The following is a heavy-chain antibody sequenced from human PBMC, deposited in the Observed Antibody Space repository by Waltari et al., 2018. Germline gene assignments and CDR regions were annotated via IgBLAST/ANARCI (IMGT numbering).Heavy chain of an antibody. CDR2: TYYRSKWYN. CDR1: GDSVSSNSAA. CDR3: ARGPPGALEPTIWYFDL. Sequence: QVQLQQSGPGLVKPSQTLSLTCAISGDSVSSNSAAWNWIRQSPSRGLEWLGRTYYRSKWYNDYAVSVKSRITINPDTSKNQFSLQLNSVTPEDTAVYYCARGPPGALEPTIWYFDLWGRGTLVTVSS. D-gene: IGHD1-1*01. V-gene: IGHV6-1*01. J-gene: IGHJ2*01.